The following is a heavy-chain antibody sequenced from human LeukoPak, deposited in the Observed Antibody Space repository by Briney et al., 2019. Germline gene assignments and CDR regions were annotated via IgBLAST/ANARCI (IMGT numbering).Heavy chain of an antibody. CDR3: ARCGHYGSGSYYYYYYMDV. Sequence: ASVKVSCKASGYTFTSYGISWVRQAPGQGLEWMGWISAYNGNTNYAQKLQGRVTMTTDTSTSTAYMELRSLRSDDTAVYYCARCGHYGSGSYYYYYYMDVWGKGTTVTVSS. CDR2: ISAYNGNT. CDR1: GYTFTSYG. D-gene: IGHD3-10*01. V-gene: IGHV1-18*01. J-gene: IGHJ6*03.